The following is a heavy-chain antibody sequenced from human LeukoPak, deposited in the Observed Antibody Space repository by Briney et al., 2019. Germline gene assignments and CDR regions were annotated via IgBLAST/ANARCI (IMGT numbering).Heavy chain of an antibody. J-gene: IGHJ1*01. CDR1: GGSISSGGYY. V-gene: IGHV4-31*03. CDR3: ARGGYSYFQH. Sequence: PSQTLSLTCTVSGGSISSGGYYWSWIRQHPGKGLEWIRHIYYSGSTYYNPSLKSRVTISVDTSKNQFSLKLSSVTAADTAVYYCARGGYSYFQHWGQGTLVTVSS. D-gene: IGHD6-25*01. CDR2: IYYSGST.